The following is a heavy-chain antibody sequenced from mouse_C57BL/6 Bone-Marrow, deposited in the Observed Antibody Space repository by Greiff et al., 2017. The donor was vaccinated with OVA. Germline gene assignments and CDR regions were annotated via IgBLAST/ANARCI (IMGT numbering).Heavy chain of an antibody. CDR3: ARDYYGTPYYFDY. D-gene: IGHD1-1*01. CDR2: IDPSDSYT. J-gene: IGHJ2*01. V-gene: IGHV1-50*01. Sequence: QVQLKQPGAELVKPGASVKLSCKASGYTFTSYWMQWVKQRPGQGLEWIGEIDPSDSYTNYNQKFKGKATLTVDTSSSTAYMQLSSLTSEDSAVYYCARDYYGTPYYFDYWGQGTTLTVSS. CDR1: GYTFTSYW.